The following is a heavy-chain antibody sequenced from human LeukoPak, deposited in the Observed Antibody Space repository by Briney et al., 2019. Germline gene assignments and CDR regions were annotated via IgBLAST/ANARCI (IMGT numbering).Heavy chain of an antibody. D-gene: IGHD6-13*01. Sequence: GASVRVSCKASGYTFTSYGISWVRQAPGQGLEWMGWISAYSNNTNYAQKFQGRVTMTTDTSTSTAYMELRSLRSDDTAVYYCATGVHRAAAGTYYYYGMDVWGQGTTVTVSS. J-gene: IGHJ6*02. CDR1: GYTFTSYG. V-gene: IGHV1-18*01. CDR2: ISAYSNNT. CDR3: ATGVHRAAAGTYYYYGMDV.